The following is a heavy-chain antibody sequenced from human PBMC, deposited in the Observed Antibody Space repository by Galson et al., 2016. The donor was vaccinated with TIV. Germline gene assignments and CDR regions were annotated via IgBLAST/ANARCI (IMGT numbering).Heavy chain of an antibody. Sequence: SLRLSCAASSFTVTDYYINWVRQAPGKGLEWVAYISHSGTTTFYAEGVRGRFTISRDNAKNSGFLDMSSLRADDTAVYYCARASTMRVADYYYGMDLWGQGTTVTVSS. J-gene: IGHJ6*02. CDR3: ARASTMRVADYYYGMDL. D-gene: IGHD3-10*01. CDR1: SFTVTDYY. CDR2: ISHSGTTT. V-gene: IGHV3-11*04.